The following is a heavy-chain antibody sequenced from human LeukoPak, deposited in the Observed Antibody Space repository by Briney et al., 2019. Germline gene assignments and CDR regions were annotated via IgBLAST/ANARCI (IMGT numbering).Heavy chain of an antibody. CDR1: GLTFSSYW. D-gene: IGHD4-17*01. CDR3: ARVKGIYGDYVIDY. Sequence: PGGSLRLSCAASGLTFSSYWMHWVRQAPGKGLVWVSRINSDGSSTSYADSVKGRFTISRDNAKNTLYLQMNSLRAEDTAVYYCARVKGIYGDYVIDYWGQGALVTVSS. J-gene: IGHJ4*02. CDR2: INSDGSST. V-gene: IGHV3-74*01.